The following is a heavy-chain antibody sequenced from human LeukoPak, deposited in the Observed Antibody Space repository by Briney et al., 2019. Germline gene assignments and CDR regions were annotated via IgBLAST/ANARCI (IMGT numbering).Heavy chain of an antibody. CDR1: GYTFTSYG. J-gene: IGHJ4*02. CDR2: ISAYNGNT. Sequence: ASVKVSCKASGYTFTSYGISWVRQAPGQGLEWMGWISAYNGNTNYAQKLQGRVTMTTDTSTTTAYMELRSLRSDDTAVYYCARDPPYYDSSGYYAFWGQGTLVTATS. V-gene: IGHV1-18*01. CDR3: ARDPPYYDSSGYYAF. D-gene: IGHD3-22*01.